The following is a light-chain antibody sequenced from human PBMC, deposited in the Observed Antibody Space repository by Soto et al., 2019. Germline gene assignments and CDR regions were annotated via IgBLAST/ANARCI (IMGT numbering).Light chain of an antibody. CDR1: NSDVGGYNY. J-gene: IGLJ1*01. CDR3: SSYTTTNTLYV. V-gene: IGLV2-14*01. Sequence: QSVLTQPPSASGSPGQSVAIPCTGTNSDVGGYNYVSWYQHHPGKAPKLMIYEVFNRPSGVSSRFSGSKSGSTASLTISGLQAEDEADYYCSSYTTTNTLYVFGTGTKVTVL. CDR2: EVF.